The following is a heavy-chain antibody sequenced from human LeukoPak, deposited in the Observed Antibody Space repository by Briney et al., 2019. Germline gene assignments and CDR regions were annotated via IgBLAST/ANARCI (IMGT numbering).Heavy chain of an antibody. J-gene: IGHJ3*02. CDR1: GYTFTGYY. V-gene: IGHV1-2*02. CDR2: INPNSGGA. D-gene: IGHD3-22*01. Sequence: ASVKVSCKASGYTFTGYYMHWVRQVPGQGLEWMGWINPNSGGANYAQKFQGRVTMTRDTPISTAYMELTSLRSDDTAVYYCADTDSSGLGGAFDIWGQGTMVTVSS. CDR3: ADTDSSGLGGAFDI.